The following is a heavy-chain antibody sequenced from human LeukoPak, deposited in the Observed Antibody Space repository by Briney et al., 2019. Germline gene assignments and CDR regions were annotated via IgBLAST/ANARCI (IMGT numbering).Heavy chain of an antibody. Sequence: PSETLSLTCTVSGGSISSYYWSWIRQPPGKGLEWIGYIYYSGSTNYNPSLKSRVTISVDTFKNQFSLKLSSVTAADTAVYYCASSGQLVPLDYWGQGTLVTVSS. D-gene: IGHD6-13*01. CDR3: ASSGQLVPLDY. J-gene: IGHJ4*02. V-gene: IGHV4-59*01. CDR1: GGSISSYY. CDR2: IYYSGST.